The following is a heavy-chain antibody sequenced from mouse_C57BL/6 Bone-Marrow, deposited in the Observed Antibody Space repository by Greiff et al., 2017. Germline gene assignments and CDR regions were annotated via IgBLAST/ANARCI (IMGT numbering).Heavy chain of an antibody. CDR2: IDPNRGGT. Sequence: QVQLQQPGAELVKPGASVQLSCKASGYTFTSYWMHWVKQRPGRGLEWIGRIDPNRGGTKYNEKFKSKATLTVDKPSSTAYMQLSSLTSEDSAVYYCARWFIKGYFDVWGTGTTVTVSS. D-gene: IGHD1-1*01. CDR3: ARWFIKGYFDV. CDR1: GYTFTSYW. J-gene: IGHJ1*03. V-gene: IGHV1-72*01.